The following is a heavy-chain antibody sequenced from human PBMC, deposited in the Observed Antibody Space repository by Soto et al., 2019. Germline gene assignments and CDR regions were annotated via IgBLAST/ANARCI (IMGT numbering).Heavy chain of an antibody. Sequence: ASVTVSCDASGYTFSNYGIIWVRQAPGQGLEWMGWISAYNGNTKYAQKLQGRVTMTTDTSTSTAYMELRSLRSDDTAVYYCARDSPPVDYWGQGTLVTVSS. CDR3: ARDSPPVDY. CDR1: GYTFSNYG. V-gene: IGHV1-18*01. CDR2: ISAYNGNT. J-gene: IGHJ4*02.